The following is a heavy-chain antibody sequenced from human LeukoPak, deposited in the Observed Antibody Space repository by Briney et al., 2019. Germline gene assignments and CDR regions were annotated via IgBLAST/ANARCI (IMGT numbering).Heavy chain of an antibody. CDR2: ISYDGSNK. CDR3: ARNHGYSGSYSSWRYYYYYMDV. Sequence: PGGSLRLSCAASGFTFSNYGMHWVRQAPGKGLEWVAVISYDGSNKFYADSVKGRFTISRDKSKNTLYLQMNSLRAEDTAVYYCARNHGYSGSYSSWRYYYYYMDVWGKGTTVTISS. V-gene: IGHV3-30*03. D-gene: IGHD1-26*01. CDR1: GFTFSNYG. J-gene: IGHJ6*03.